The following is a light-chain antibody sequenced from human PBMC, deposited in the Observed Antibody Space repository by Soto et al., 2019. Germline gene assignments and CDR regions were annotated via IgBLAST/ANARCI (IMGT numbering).Light chain of an antibody. CDR1: QSLNSW. J-gene: IGKJ1*01. CDR3: QHYIGYSGM. V-gene: IGKV1-5*03. CDR2: KAS. Sequence: DIQMTQSPSTLSASVGDRVTITCRASQSLNSWLAWYQHKPGKAPKLQIHKASILASGVPSRFSGSDSGAEFTLTISSLQPDDFATYYCQHYIGYSGMFGQGTKVDIK.